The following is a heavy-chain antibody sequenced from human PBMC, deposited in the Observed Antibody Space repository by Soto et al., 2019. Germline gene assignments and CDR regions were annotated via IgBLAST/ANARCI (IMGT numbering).Heavy chain of an antibody. CDR3: ARDIIAVVPGIDY. D-gene: IGHD6-19*01. V-gene: IGHV3-21*01. CDR2: ISSSSSYI. J-gene: IGHJ4*02. CDR1: GFTFSSYS. Sequence: PGGSLRLSCAASGFTFSSYSMNWVRQAPGKGLEWVSSISSSSSYIYYADSVKGRFTISRDNAKNSLYLQMNSLRAEDTAVYYCARDIIAVVPGIDYWGQGTLVTVSS.